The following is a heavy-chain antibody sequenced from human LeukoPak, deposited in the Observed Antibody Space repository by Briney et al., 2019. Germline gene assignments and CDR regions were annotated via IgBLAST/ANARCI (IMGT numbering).Heavy chain of an antibody. J-gene: IGHJ5*02. V-gene: IGHV4-61*01. Sequence: NPSETLSLTCTVPGGSVSSGSYYWSWIRQPPGKGLEWIGYIYYSGSAKYNPSLKSRVTISVDTSKNQFSLKLTSVTAADTAVYYCARGFGDWGLSWFDPWGQGTLVTVSS. CDR3: ARGFGDWGLSWFDP. D-gene: IGHD3-10*01. CDR1: GGSVSSGSYY. CDR2: IYYSGSA.